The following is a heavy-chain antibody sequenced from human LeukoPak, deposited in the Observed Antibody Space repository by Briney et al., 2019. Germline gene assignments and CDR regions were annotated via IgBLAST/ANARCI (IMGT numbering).Heavy chain of an antibody. CDR3: ARHLPYYYYYYMDV. J-gene: IGHJ6*03. CDR2: IYTSGST. Sequence: SETLSLTCTVSGGCISSYYWSWIRQPPGKGLEWIGYIYTSGSTNYNPSLKSRVTISVDTSKNQFSLKLSSVTAADTAVYYCARHLPYYYYYYMDVWGKGTTVTVSS. V-gene: IGHV4-4*09. CDR1: GGCISSYY. D-gene: IGHD3-3*02.